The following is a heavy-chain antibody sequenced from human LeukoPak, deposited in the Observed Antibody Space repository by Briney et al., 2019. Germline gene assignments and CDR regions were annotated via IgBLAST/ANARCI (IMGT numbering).Heavy chain of an antibody. J-gene: IGHJ4*02. V-gene: IGHV1-69*05. D-gene: IGHD2-2*01. CDR3: AREDCSSTSCYPY. CDR1: GGTFSSYA. CDR2: IIPIFGTA. Sequence: AASVKVSCKASGGTFSSYAISWVRQAPGQGLEWMGGIIPIFGTANYAQKFQGRVTITTDESTSTAYMELSSLRSEDTAVYYCAREDCSSTSCYPYWGQGTLVTVSS.